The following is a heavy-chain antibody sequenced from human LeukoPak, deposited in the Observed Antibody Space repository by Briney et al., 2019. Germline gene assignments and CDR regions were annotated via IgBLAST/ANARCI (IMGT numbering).Heavy chain of an antibody. J-gene: IGHJ4*02. CDR3: ARLFEPNCSGGSCYSGEY. CDR2: INHSGST. D-gene: IGHD2-15*01. V-gene: IGHV4-34*01. CDR1: GGSFSGYY. Sequence: PSETLSLTCAVYGGSFSGYYWSWIRQPPGKGLEWIGEINHSGSTNYNPSLKSRVTISVDTSKNQFSLKLSSVTAADTAVYYCARLFEPNCSGGSCYSGEYWGQGTLVTVSS.